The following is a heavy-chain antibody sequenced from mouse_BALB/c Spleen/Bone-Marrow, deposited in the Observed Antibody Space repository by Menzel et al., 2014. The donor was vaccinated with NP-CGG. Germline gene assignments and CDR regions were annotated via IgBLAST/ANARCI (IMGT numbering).Heavy chain of an antibody. D-gene: IGHD1-1*01. J-gene: IGHJ4*01. CDR1: GYTFTSYW. CDR3: TRVITAVLATRAMDY. V-gene: IGHV1-5*01. CDR2: IYPGNSDT. Sequence: EVKLMESGTVLARPGASVKMSCKASGYTFTSYWMHWVKQRPGQGLEWIGAIYPGNSDTSYNQKFKGKAKLTAVTSTSTAYMELSSLTNEDSAVYCCTRVITAVLATRAMDYWGQGSSVTVSS.